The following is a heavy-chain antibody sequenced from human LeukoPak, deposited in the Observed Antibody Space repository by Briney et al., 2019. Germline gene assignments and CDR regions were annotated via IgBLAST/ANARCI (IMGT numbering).Heavy chain of an antibody. J-gene: IGHJ4*02. V-gene: IGHV3-21*01. CDR1: GFTFSSYS. CDR3: ARADYNAWIQLWLPFDY. Sequence: PGGSLRLSCAASGFTFSSYSMNWVRQAPGKGLEWVSSISSSSSYIYYADSVKGRLTISRDNAKSSLYLQMNSLRAEDTAVYYCARADYNAWIQLWLPFDYWGQGTLVTVSS. CDR2: ISSSSSYI. D-gene: IGHD5-18*01.